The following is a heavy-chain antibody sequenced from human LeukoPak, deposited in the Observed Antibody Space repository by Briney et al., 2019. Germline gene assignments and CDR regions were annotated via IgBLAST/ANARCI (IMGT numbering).Heavy chain of an antibody. J-gene: IGHJ1*01. V-gene: IGHV3-23*01. Sequence: GGSLRLSCAVSGFTFSSYAMSWVRQAPGKGLEWVSVISGSGSNTYYSDSVKGRFTISRDNSKNTLYLQMNSLRAEDTAVYYCASLRGSYFQHWGQGTLVTVSS. D-gene: IGHD1-26*01. CDR1: GFTFSSYA. CDR2: ISGSGSNT. CDR3: ASLRGSYFQH.